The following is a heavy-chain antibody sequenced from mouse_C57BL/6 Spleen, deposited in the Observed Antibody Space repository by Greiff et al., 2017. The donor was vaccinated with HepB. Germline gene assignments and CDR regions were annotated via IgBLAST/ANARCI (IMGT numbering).Heavy chain of an antibody. D-gene: IGHD2-4*01. Sequence: VMLVESGPELVKPGASVKISCKASGYAFSSSWMNWVKQRPGKGLEWIGRIYPGDGDTNYNGKFKGKATLTADKSSSTAYMQLSSLTSEDSAVYFCARDYGGYFDYWGQGTTLTVSS. J-gene: IGHJ2*01. CDR1: GYAFSSSW. V-gene: IGHV1-82*01. CDR2: IYPGDGDT. CDR3: ARDYGGYFDY.